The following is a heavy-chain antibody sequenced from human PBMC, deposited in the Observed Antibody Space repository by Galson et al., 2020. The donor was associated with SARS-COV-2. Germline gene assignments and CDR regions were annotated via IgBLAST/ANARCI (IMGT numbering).Heavy chain of an antibody. CDR1: GFTFDDYA. Sequence: GGSLRLSCAASGFTFDDYAMHWVRQAPGKGLEWVANIKQDGGEKYYVDSVKGRFTISRDNAKNSLYLQMNSLRAEDTAVYYCAREKGYYGSGSLFHYYYYGMDVWGQGTTVTVSS. CDR3: AREKGYYGSGSLFHYYYYGMDV. CDR2: IKQDGGEK. J-gene: IGHJ6*02. V-gene: IGHV3-7*01. D-gene: IGHD3-10*01.